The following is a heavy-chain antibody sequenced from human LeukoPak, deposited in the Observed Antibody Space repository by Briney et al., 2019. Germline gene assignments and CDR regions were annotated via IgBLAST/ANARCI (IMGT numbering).Heavy chain of an antibody. CDR2: INPNSGAT. D-gene: IGHD3-10*01. Sequence: GASVKVSCKASGYTFTSYGISWVRQAPGQGLEWMGWINPNSGATNYAQEFQGRVTMTRDTSIGTAYMELSRLRSDDTAVYYCARDYYGSGSYSTDYWGQGTLVTVSS. J-gene: IGHJ4*02. CDR3: ARDYYGSGSYSTDY. V-gene: IGHV1-2*02. CDR1: GYTFTSYG.